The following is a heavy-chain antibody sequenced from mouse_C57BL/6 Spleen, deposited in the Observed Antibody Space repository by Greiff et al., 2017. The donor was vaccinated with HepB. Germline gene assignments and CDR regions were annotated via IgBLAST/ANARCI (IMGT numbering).Heavy chain of an antibody. CDR1: GFTFNTYA. V-gene: IGHV10-3*01. D-gene: IGHD2-3*01. J-gene: IGHJ3*01. CDR3: VRDGYSWFAY. CDR2: IRSKSSNYAT. Sequence: EVHLVESGGGLVQPKGSLKLSCAASGFTFNTYAMHWVRQAPGKGLEWVACIRSKSSNYATYYAVSVKDRFTISRDVSQSMLYLQMTNLETEDTAMYYCVRDGYSWFAYWGAGTLVTVSA.